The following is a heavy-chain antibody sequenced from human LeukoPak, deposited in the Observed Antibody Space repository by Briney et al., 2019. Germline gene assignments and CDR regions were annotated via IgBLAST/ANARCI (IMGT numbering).Heavy chain of an antibody. CDR1: GYTFTSYG. CDR3: ARGRNWNDNSHYYYYMDV. V-gene: IGHV1-18*01. Sequence: ASVKVSCKASGYTFTSYGISWVRQAPGQGLEWMGWISAYNGNTNYAQKLQGRVTMTTDTSTSTAYMELRSLRSDDTAVYYCARGRNWNDNSHYYYYMDVWGKGTTVIVSS. D-gene: IGHD1-1*01. J-gene: IGHJ6*03. CDR2: ISAYNGNT.